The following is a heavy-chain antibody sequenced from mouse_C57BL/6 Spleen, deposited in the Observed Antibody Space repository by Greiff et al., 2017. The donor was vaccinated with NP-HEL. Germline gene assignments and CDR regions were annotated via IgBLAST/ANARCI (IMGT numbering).Heavy chain of an antibody. J-gene: IGHJ3*01. CDR3: ARLDDYDGRFAY. CDR1: GFTFSDYY. D-gene: IGHD2-4*01. CDR2: INYDGSST. Sequence: EVKLEESEGGLVQPGSSMKLSCTASGFTFSDYYMAWVRQVPEKGLEWVANINYDGSSTYYLDSLKSRFIISRDNAKNILYLQMSSLKSEDTATYYCARLDDYDGRFAYWGQGTLVTVSA. V-gene: IGHV5-16*01.